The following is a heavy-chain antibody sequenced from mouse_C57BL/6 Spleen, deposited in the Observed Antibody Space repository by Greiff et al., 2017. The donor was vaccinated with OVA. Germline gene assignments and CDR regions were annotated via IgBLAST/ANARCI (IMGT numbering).Heavy chain of an antibody. CDR3: ARRDGFAY. Sequence: VQRVESGAELVKPGASVKMSCKASGYTFTSYWITWVKQRPGQGLEWIGDIYPGSGSTNYNEKFKSKATLTVDTSSSTAYMQLSSLTSEDSAVYYCARRDGFAYWGQGTLVTVSA. CDR1: GYTFTSYW. V-gene: IGHV1-55*01. D-gene: IGHD3-3*01. J-gene: IGHJ3*01. CDR2: IYPGSGST.